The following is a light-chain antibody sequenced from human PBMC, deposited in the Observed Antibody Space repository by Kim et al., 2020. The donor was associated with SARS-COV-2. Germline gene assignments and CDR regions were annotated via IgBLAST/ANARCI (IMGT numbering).Light chain of an antibody. CDR2: YDA. CDR3: QVWDTSTEHIL. CDR1: NLGVKS. Sequence: APAKTARISGGVTNLGVKSVNWYQQGPGQAPVLVIYYDADRPSGIPERFSGSNAGNTATLTISGVEAGDEADYYWQVWDTSTEHILFGGGTQLTVL. J-gene: IGLJ2*01. V-gene: IGLV3-21*04.